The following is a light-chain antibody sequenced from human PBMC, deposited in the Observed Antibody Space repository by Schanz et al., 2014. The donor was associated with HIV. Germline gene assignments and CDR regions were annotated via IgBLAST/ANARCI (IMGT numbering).Light chain of an antibody. J-gene: IGKJ2*01. CDR1: QGIGND. Sequence: DIQMTQSPSSLSASVGDRVTITCRASQGIGNDLGWYQQKPGKAPKRLIYAASTLQSGVPSRFSGSGAGTDFPLTISSLQPEDFVTYYCLQYDDESYTFGQGTKLDIK. CDR2: AAS. CDR3: LQYDDESYT. V-gene: IGKV1-17*01.